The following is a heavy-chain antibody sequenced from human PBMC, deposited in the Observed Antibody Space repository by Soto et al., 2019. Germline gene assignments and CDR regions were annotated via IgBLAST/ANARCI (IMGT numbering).Heavy chain of an antibody. CDR2: IKTKIEGGTT. J-gene: IGHJ6*02. CDR3: TADIPNISANYGMDV. V-gene: IGHV3-15*07. CDR1: GFIFSNTW. D-gene: IGHD6-25*01. Sequence: EEQLVESGGGLVEPWGSLRLSCAASGFIFSNTWINWVRQAPGKGLEWVGRIKTKIEGGTTNYAAPVKGRFTVSGDDSKNTVYLHMNSLRTEDTAVYYCTADIPNISANYGMDVWGQGTTVTVSS.